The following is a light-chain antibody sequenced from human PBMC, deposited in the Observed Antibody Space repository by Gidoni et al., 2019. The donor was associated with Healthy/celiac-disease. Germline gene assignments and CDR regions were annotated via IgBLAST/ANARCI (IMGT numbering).Light chain of an antibody. CDR1: QSLDSSY. J-gene: IGKJ2*01. Sequence: ELVLTQSPDTLSLYPGERATLPCSASQSLDSSYLAWYHQKAGQAPRLLIFGASTRATGIPDRVSGGVSVTDFTLTISRLEPEDFAVYYCQGYDRTMYTFXQXTNLEI. CDR3: QGYDRTMYT. CDR2: GAS. V-gene: IGKV3-20*01.